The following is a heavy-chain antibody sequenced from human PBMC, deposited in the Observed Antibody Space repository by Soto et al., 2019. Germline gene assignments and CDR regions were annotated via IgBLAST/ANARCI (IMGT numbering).Heavy chain of an antibody. CDR2: IWYDGSNK. CDR3: ARDKGYYYYGMHV. Sequence: GGSLRLSCAASGFTFSSYGMHWVRQAPGKGLEWVAVIWYDGSNKYYADSVKGRFTISRDNSKNTLYLQMNSLRAEDTAVYYCARDKGYYYYGMHVWGQGTTVTVSS. V-gene: IGHV3-33*01. J-gene: IGHJ6*02. CDR1: GFTFSSYG.